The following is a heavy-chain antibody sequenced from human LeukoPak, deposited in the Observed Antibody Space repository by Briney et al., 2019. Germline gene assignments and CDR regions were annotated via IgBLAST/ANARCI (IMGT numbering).Heavy chain of an antibody. CDR3: ARDRPFTYYDSTGVLDY. Sequence: GGSLRLSCAASGLTFSSYWMSWVRQAPGKGLEWVANIKQDGSEKYYVDSVKGRFTISRDNAKNSLYLQMNNLRTEDTALYFCARDRPFTYYDSTGVLDYWGQGTLVTVSS. J-gene: IGHJ4*02. CDR2: IKQDGSEK. D-gene: IGHD3-22*01. CDR1: GLTFSSYW. V-gene: IGHV3-7*03.